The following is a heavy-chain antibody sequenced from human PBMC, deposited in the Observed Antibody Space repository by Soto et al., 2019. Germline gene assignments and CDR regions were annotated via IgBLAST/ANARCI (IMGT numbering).Heavy chain of an antibody. CDR3: ARGEGRLNWLLFGGWFDP. V-gene: IGHV4-59*01. D-gene: IGHD3-9*01. CDR1: GGSISSYY. CDR2: ISYSGRT. J-gene: IGHJ5*02. Sequence: TSETLSLTCTVSGGSISSYYWSWIRQPPGKGLEWIGYISYSGRTNYNPSVKSRVTISGGTSKNQFSLKMSSVPAADTAVYYCARGEGRLNWLLFGGWFDPWGQGTLVTVSS.